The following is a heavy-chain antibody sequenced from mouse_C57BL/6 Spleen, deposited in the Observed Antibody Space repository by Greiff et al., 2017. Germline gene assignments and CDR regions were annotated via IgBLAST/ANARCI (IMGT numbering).Heavy chain of an antibody. D-gene: IGHD1-1*01. Sequence: EVKVEESGPSLVRPSQTLSLTCTVTGFSINSDCYWIWIRQFPGNKLEYIGYTFYSGITYYNPSLESRTYITRDTSKNQFSLKLSSVTTEDTATYYCARYYGSNGAMDYWGQGTSVTVSS. CDR3: ARYYGSNGAMDY. CDR2: TFYSGIT. J-gene: IGHJ4*01. CDR1: GFSINSDCY. V-gene: IGHV3-3*01.